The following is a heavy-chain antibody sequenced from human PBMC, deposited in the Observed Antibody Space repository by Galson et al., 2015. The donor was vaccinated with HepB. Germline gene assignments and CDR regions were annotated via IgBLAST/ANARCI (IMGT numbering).Heavy chain of an antibody. Sequence: SLRLSCAASGLTSSSYGMHWVRQAPGQGLEWVAFIRYDGSNKYYGDSVKGRFTISRDNSKNTLYLQMNSLRAEDTAVYYCAKVRVRGVIILGSEYCQHWGQGTLVTVSS. CDR2: IRYDGSNK. V-gene: IGHV3-30*02. D-gene: IGHD3-10*01. CDR1: GLTSSSYG. J-gene: IGHJ1*01. CDR3: AKVRVRGVIILGSEYCQH.